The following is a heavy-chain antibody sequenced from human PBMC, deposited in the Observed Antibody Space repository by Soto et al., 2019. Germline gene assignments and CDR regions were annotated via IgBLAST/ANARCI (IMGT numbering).Heavy chain of an antibody. J-gene: IGHJ6*02. D-gene: IGHD6-19*01. Sequence: QVQLVQSGAEVKKPGSSVKVSCKASGGTFSSYAISWVRQAPGQGLEWMGGIIPIFGTANYAQKFQGRVTITADESTSTAYMELSSLRSEDTAVYYCASARSSGWRRGVYYYGMDVWGQGTTVTVSS. CDR3: ASARSSGWRRGVYYYGMDV. V-gene: IGHV1-69*01. CDR1: GGTFSSYA. CDR2: IIPIFGTA.